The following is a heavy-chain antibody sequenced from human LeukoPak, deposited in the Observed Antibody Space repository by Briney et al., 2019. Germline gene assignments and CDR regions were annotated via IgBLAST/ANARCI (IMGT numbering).Heavy chain of an antibody. Sequence: GGSLRLSCAASGFTFSSYAMSWVRQAPGKGLEWVSAISGSGGSTYYADSVKGRFTISRDNSKNTLYLQMNSLRAEDTAVYYCARDYAPYCDSSGPDAFDIWGQGTMVTVSS. D-gene: IGHD3-22*01. CDR2: ISGSGGST. J-gene: IGHJ3*02. CDR3: ARDYAPYCDSSGPDAFDI. V-gene: IGHV3-23*01. CDR1: GFTFSSYA.